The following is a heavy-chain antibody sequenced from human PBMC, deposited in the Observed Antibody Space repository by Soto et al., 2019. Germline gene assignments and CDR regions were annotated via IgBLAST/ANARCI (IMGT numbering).Heavy chain of an antibody. Sequence: QVQLVESGGGVVQPGRSLRLSCAASGFTFSSYGMHWVRQAPGKGLEWVAVISYDGSNKYYADSVKGRFTISRDNSKNTLYLQMNSLRAEDTAVYYCAKDLFSIAAAGVFDYWGQGTLVTVSS. J-gene: IGHJ4*02. V-gene: IGHV3-30*18. D-gene: IGHD6-13*01. CDR3: AKDLFSIAAAGVFDY. CDR1: GFTFSSYG. CDR2: ISYDGSNK.